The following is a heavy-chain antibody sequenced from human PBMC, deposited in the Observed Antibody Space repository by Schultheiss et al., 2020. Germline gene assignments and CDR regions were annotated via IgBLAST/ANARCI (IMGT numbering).Heavy chain of an antibody. CDR1: GYSISSGYY. D-gene: IGHD3-9*01. CDR3: ATNQGKLRYFDWRYYYYGMDV. V-gene: IGHV4-38-2*01. J-gene: IGHJ6*04. CDR2: IYHRGST. Sequence: SQTLSLTCAVSGYSISSGYYWGWIRQPPGKGLEWIGSIYHRGSTYYNPSLKSRVTISVDTSKNQFSLKLSSVTAADTAVYYCATNQGKLRYFDWRYYYYGMDVWGGGTTVIVFS.